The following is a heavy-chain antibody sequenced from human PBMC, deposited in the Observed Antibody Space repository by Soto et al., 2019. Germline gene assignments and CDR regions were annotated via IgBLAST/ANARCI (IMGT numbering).Heavy chain of an antibody. CDR1: GFTFSSYG. D-gene: IGHD3-3*01. Sequence: GGSLRLSCAASGFTFSSYGMHWVRQAPGKGLEWVAVISYDGSNKYYADSVKGRFTISRDNSKNTLYLQMNSLRAEDTAVYYCAKDHYDFWSGYYSPNYYYEDVWGKGTTVTVSS. V-gene: IGHV3-30*18. CDR2: ISYDGSNK. J-gene: IGHJ6*03. CDR3: AKDHYDFWSGYYSPNYYYEDV.